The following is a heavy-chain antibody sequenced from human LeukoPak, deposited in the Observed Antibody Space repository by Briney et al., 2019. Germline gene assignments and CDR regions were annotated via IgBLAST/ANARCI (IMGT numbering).Heavy chain of an antibody. CDR3: ARSGDYAHNWYDP. V-gene: IGHV4-34*01. CDR2: INHSGST. D-gene: IGHD4-17*01. Sequence: SETLSLTCAVYGGSFSGHYWSWIRQTPGKGLEWIGEINHSGSTNNNPSLTSRVTISVDTPKNLFSLKLSSVTAADTAVYYCARSGDYAHNWYDPWGQGTLVTVSS. CDR1: GGSFSGHY. J-gene: IGHJ5*02.